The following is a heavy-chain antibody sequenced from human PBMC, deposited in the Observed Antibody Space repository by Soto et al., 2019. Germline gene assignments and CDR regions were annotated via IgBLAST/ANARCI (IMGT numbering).Heavy chain of an antibody. Sequence: HPGGSLRLSCAASGFTFSSYAMSWVRQAPGKGLEWVSAISGSGGSTYYADSVKGRFTISRDNSKNTLYLQMNSLRAEDTAVYYCAKDGPMDIVVVVAAPRDYYYGMDVWGQGTTVTVSS. D-gene: IGHD2-15*01. V-gene: IGHV3-23*01. CDR2: ISGSGGST. CDR3: AKDGPMDIVVVVAAPRDYYYGMDV. J-gene: IGHJ6*02. CDR1: GFTFSSYA.